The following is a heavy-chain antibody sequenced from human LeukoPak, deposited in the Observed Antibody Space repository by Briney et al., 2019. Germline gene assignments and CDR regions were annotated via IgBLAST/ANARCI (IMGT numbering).Heavy chain of an antibody. J-gene: IGHJ4*02. D-gene: IGHD6-19*01. CDR2: IKQDGSEK. Sequence: PGGCLRLSCAASGFSFSNYWMSWVRQAPGKGLEWVANIKQDGSEKYYVDSVKGRFTISRDNAKNSLFLQMNSLRAEDTAVYYCARDQWQWLGHFDYWGQGTLVTVST. V-gene: IGHV3-7*04. CDR3: ARDQWQWLGHFDY. CDR1: GFSFSNYW.